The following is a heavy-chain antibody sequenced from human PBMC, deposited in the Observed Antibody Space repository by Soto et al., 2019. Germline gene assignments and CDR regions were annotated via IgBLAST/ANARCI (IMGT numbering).Heavy chain of an antibody. D-gene: IGHD2-15*01. V-gene: IGHV3-33*01. CDR1: GFTFSSYG. CDR2: IWYDGSNK. J-gene: IGHJ6*02. Sequence: QVQLVESGGGVVQPGRSLRLSCAASGFTFSSYGMHWVRQAPGKGLEWVAVIWYDGSNKYYADSVKGRFTISRDNSKNTLYLQMNSLRAEDTAVYYRARVVVGWNYYGMDVWGQGTTVTVSS. CDR3: ARVVVGWNYYGMDV.